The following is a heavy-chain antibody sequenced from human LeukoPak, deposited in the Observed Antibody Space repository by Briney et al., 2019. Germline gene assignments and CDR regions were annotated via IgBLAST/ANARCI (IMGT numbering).Heavy chain of an antibody. Sequence: GGSLRLSCAASGFTFSSFAMNCVRQAPGKGLQWVSAISESGGSTYNADSVKGRFTISRDNSKSTLYLQMNSLRAEDTAVYYCAKGRGSIVATNIDYWGQGTLVTVSS. V-gene: IGHV3-23*01. D-gene: IGHD5-12*01. CDR3: AKGRGSIVATNIDY. CDR1: GFTFSSFA. J-gene: IGHJ4*02. CDR2: ISESGGST.